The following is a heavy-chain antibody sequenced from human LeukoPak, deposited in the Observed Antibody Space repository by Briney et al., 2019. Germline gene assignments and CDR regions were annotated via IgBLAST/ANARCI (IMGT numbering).Heavy chain of an antibody. CDR2: IFTDGSTT. V-gene: IGHV3-74*03. J-gene: IGHJ4*01. D-gene: IGHD2-21*02. CDR3: ARELPREVTLDY. CDR1: EFDFFSYG. Sequence: GGSLRLSCVASEFDFFSYGMQWVRQAPGKGLAWVARIFTDGSTTTYADSVKGRFTISRDNAKNTLYLEMKSLRVEDTAVYYCARELPREVTLDYWGQGTLVTVSP.